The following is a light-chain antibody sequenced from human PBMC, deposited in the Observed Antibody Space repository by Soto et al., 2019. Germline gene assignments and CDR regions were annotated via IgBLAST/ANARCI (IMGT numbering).Light chain of an antibody. CDR1: SSNMGTNS. J-gene: IGLJ1*01. Sequence: QSVLTQPPSAAGTPGQSFTISCSGYSSNMGTNSVSWYQHFPGTSPKLLLFRSYQRPSGVPERFSGSKSGTSASLAIRGLKSEDEAEYYCAAWDDSLIGPVFGTGTTVIVL. V-gene: IGLV1-44*01. CDR3: AAWDDSLIGPV. CDR2: RSY.